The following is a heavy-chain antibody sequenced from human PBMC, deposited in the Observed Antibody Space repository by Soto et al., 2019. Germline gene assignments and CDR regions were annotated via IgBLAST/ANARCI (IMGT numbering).Heavy chain of an antibody. CDR3: AKDGVGELSLFDY. D-gene: IGHD3-16*02. CDR1: GFTFSSYA. Sequence: EEQLLESGGGLVQPGGSLRLSCAASGFTFSSYAMSWVRQAPGKGLEWVSAISGSGGSTYYADSVKGRFTISRDNSKNTLYLQMNSLRAEDTAVYYCAKDGVGELSLFDYWGQGTLVTVSS. V-gene: IGHV3-23*01. CDR2: ISGSGGST. J-gene: IGHJ4*02.